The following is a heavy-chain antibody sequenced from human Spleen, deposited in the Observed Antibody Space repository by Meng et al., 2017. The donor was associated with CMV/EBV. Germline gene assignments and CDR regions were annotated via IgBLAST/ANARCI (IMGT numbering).Heavy chain of an antibody. CDR2: IIPILGIA. J-gene: IGHJ4*02. V-gene: IGHV1-69*04. CDR3: ARDLYCSSTSCSVFDY. Sequence: GTFRSYTISWVRQDTGQGLEWMGRIIPILGIANYAQKFQGRVTITADKSTSTAYMELSSLRSEDTAVYYCARDLYCSSTSCSVFDYWGQGTLVTVSS. D-gene: IGHD2-2*01. CDR1: GTFRSYT.